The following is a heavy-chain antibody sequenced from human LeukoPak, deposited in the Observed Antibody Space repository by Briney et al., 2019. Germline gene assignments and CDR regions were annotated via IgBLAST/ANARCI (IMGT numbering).Heavy chain of an antibody. CDR2: INPKSGGT. CDR1: GYTFTDYY. CDR3: ARAWNYVQGNDY. J-gene: IGHJ4*02. Sequence: GASVKVSCKSSGYTFTDYYMHWVRQAPGQGLEWMGWINPKSGGTNYAQNFQGRVTMTRNTSISTAYMELRSLRSDDTAVYYCARAWNYVQGNDYWGQGTLVTVSS. D-gene: IGHD1-7*01. V-gene: IGHV1-2*02.